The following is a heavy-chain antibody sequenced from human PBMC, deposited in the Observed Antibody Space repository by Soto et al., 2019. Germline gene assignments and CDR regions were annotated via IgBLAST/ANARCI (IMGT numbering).Heavy chain of an antibody. CDR1: GFTLNSHP. V-gene: IGHV3-23*01. CDR2: ISDSGGST. D-gene: IGHD3-10*01. J-gene: IGHJ4*02. Sequence: PGGSLRLSCGAAGFTLNSHPMSWVCQAPRKGLGWVPGISDSGGSTYYANSVKGRFTSTRDNSKSTLYLKMIRLRAEDTAVYYCATVTYGSGIYYNHFEYWAQGTLVTVSS. CDR3: ATVTYGSGIYYNHFEY.